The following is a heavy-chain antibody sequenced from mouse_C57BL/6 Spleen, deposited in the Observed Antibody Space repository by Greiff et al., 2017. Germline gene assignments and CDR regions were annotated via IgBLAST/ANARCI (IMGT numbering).Heavy chain of an antibody. J-gene: IGHJ2*01. V-gene: IGHV1-50*01. CDR2: IDPSDSYT. CDR1: GYTFTSYW. CDR3: ARSGLLFFDY. Sequence: QVQLQQPGAELVKPGASVKLSCKASGYTFTSYWMQWVKQRPGQGLEWIGEIDPSDSYTNYNQKFKGKATLTVDTSSSAAYMQLSRLTSEDSAVYYCARSGLLFFDYWGQGTTLTVSS. D-gene: IGHD1-1*01.